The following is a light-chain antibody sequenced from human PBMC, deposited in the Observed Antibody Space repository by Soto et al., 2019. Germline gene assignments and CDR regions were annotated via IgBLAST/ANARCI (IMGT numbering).Light chain of an antibody. Sequence: EIVLTQSPATLSLSPGERATLSCRASQSVSSYLAWYQQKPGQAPRLLIYDASNRATGIPARFXGSGXGTXXXXXXXXLXPEDFXVYYWQQRSXRITFGQGTRLEIK. V-gene: IGKV3-11*01. CDR2: DAS. CDR1: QSVSSY. CDR3: QQRSXRIT. J-gene: IGKJ5*01.